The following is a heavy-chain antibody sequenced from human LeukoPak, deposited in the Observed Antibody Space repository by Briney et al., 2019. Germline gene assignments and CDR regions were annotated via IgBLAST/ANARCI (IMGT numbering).Heavy chain of an antibody. Sequence: PGGSLRLSCAASGFTFRSYNMNWARQAPGKGLEGVSYITGGSTTIYYADSVKGRFTISRDNAKNSLYLQMNSLRAEDTAVYYCANGYGWEASYYYYYMDVWGKGTTVTISS. CDR2: ITGGSTTI. J-gene: IGHJ6*03. D-gene: IGHD1-26*01. CDR3: ANGYGWEASYYYYYMDV. CDR1: GFTFRSYN. V-gene: IGHV3-48*01.